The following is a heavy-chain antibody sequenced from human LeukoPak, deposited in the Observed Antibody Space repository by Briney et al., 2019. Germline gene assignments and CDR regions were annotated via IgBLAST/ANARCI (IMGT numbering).Heavy chain of an antibody. CDR1: GGSISSYY. J-gene: IGHJ4*02. Sequence: SGTLSLTCTVSGGSISSYYWSWIRQPPGKGREGIGYIYYSGSTNYNPSLKSRVTISVDTSKNQFSLKLSSVTAADTAVYYCARMRKQLVRFDYWGQGTLVTVSS. D-gene: IGHD6-6*01. CDR2: IYYSGST. CDR3: ARMRKQLVRFDY. V-gene: IGHV4-59*01.